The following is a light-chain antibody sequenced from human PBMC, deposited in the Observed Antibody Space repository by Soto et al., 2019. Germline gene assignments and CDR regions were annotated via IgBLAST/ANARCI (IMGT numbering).Light chain of an antibody. V-gene: IGKV3-15*01. Sequence: EIVMTQSPATLSVSPGDRATLSCRASQSVSSNLAWYQQKPGQAPRLLIYGASTRATGIPARFSGSESGTEFTLAISSLQSEDFAVYYCEQYNNWPALTYGGGTKVEI. CDR1: QSVSSN. CDR3: EQYNNWPALT. J-gene: IGKJ4*01. CDR2: GAS.